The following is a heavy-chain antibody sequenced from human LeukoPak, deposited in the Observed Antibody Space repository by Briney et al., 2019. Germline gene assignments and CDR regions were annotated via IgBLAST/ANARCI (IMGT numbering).Heavy chain of an antibody. CDR2: MKQDGSEK. J-gene: IGHJ4*02. CDR3: ARGLYDYGDYVDY. D-gene: IGHD4-17*01. Sequence: GGSLRLSCAASGFTFSSYWMSWVRQAPGKGLEWVANMKQDGSEKYYVDSVKGRFTISRDNAKNSLYLQMNSLRAEDTAVYYCARGLYDYGDYVDYWGQGTLVTVSS. V-gene: IGHV3-7*01. CDR1: GFTFSSYW.